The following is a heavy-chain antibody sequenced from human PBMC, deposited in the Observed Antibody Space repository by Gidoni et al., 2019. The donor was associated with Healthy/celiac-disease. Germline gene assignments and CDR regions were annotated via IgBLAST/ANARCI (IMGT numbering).Heavy chain of an antibody. CDR1: GFTFDDYA. CDR2: ISWNSGRI. J-gene: IGHJ3*02. D-gene: IGHD3-10*01. Sequence: EVQLVESGGGLVQPGRSLRLTCVASGFTFDDYAMHWVRQAPGKGLEWVSGISWNSGRIGYADSVKGRFTISRDNAKNSLYLQMNSLRAEDTALYYCAKDYRGAFDIWGQGTMVTVSS. CDR3: AKDYRGAFDI. V-gene: IGHV3-9*01.